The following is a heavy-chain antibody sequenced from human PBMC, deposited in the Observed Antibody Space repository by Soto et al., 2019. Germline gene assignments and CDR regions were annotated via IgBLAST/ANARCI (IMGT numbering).Heavy chain of an antibody. CDR2: IIPIFGTA. CDR1: GGTFSSYA. V-gene: IGHV1-69*01. CDR3: ARTPRVTIFGVVITLLNWFDP. Sequence: SMTVLCKASGGTFSSYAISWVRQAHGQGLEWIGGIIPIFGTANYAQKFQGRVTITADESTGTAYMELSSLRSEDTAVYYCARTPRVTIFGVVITLLNWFDPWGQGTLVTVSS. J-gene: IGHJ5*02. D-gene: IGHD3-3*01.